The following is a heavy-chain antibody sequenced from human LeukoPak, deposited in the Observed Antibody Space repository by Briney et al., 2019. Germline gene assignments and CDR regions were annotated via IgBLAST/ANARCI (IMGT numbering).Heavy chain of an antibody. D-gene: IGHD6-13*01. Sequence: PSETLSLTCTVSGGSISSYYWSWIRQPPGKGLEWIGYIYYSGSTNYNPSLKSRVTISVDTSKNQFSLKLSSATAADTAVYYCARVKSSSWAYYYYYGMDVWGQGTTVTVSS. CDR3: ARVKSSSWAYYYYYGMDV. CDR1: GGSISSYY. J-gene: IGHJ6*02. CDR2: IYYSGST. V-gene: IGHV4-59*01.